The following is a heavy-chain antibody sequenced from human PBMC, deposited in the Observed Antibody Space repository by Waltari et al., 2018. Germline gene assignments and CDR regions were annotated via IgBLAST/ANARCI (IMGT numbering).Heavy chain of an antibody. CDR1: GFSLSNARMG. J-gene: IGHJ3*02. D-gene: IGHD3-3*01. V-gene: IGHV2-26*01. CDR2: IFSNDEK. CDR3: ARQYKYYDFWSGYYGDAFDI. Sequence: QVTLKESGPVLVKPTETLTLTCTVSGFSLSNARMGVSWIRQPPGKALEWLAHIFSNDEKSYSTSLKSRLTISKDTAKIQVVLTMTNMDPVDTATYYCARQYKYYDFWSGYYGDAFDIWGQGTMVTVSS.